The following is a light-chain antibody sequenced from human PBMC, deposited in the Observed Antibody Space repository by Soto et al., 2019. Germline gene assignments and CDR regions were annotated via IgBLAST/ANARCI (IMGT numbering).Light chain of an antibody. Sequence: EIVLTQSPGTLSWSPGERGTLSCRASQSVSSSYLAWYQQKPGQAPRLLIYGASSRATGIPDRFSGSGSGTDFTLTISRLEPEDFAVYYCQQYGSSPPWTFGQGTKVEIK. CDR2: GAS. CDR3: QQYGSSPPWT. J-gene: IGKJ1*01. V-gene: IGKV3-20*01. CDR1: QSVSSSY.